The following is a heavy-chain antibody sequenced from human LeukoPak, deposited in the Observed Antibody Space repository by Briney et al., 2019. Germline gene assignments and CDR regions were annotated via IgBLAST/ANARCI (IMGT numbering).Heavy chain of an antibody. J-gene: IGHJ4*02. V-gene: IGHV4-39*07. CDR1: GFTFSSYS. CDR3: ARGWDYGSSWGLLRDY. D-gene: IGHD6-13*01. Sequence: GSLRLSCAASGFTFSSYSMNWVRQAPGKGLEWIGSIYYSGSTYYNPSLKSRVTISVDTSKNQFSLKLSSVTAADTAVYYCARGWDYGSSWGLLRDYWGQGTLVTVSS. CDR2: IYYSGST.